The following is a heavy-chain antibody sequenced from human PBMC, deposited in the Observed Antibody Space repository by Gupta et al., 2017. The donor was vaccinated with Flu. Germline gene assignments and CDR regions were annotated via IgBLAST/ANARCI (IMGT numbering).Heavy chain of an antibody. J-gene: IGHJ3*02. CDR3: AKEIFGVVILPDAFDI. CDR2: ISGSGGST. CDR1: GFTFSSYA. Sequence: EVQLLESGGGLVQPGGSLRLSCAASGFTFSSYAMSWVRQAPGKGLEWVSAISGSGGSTYYADSVKGRFTISRDNSKNTLYLQMNSLRAEDTAVYYCAKEIFGVVILPDAFDIWGQGTMVTVSS. D-gene: IGHD3-3*01. V-gene: IGHV3-23*01.